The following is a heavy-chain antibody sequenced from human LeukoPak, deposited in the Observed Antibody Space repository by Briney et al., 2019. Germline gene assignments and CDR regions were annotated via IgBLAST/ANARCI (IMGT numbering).Heavy chain of an antibody. D-gene: IGHD3-9*01. CDR2: IYYSVTT. CDR1: GGSISSYY. J-gene: IGHJ4*02. Sequence: SETLSLTCSVSGGSISSYYWSWIRQPPGKGLEWIGYIYYSVTTNYNPSLKSRVTISVDTSKNQFSLKLSSVTAADTAVYYCASRLGSLRYFDWRIDYWGQGTLVTVSS. V-gene: IGHV4-59*12. CDR3: ASRLGSLRYFDWRIDY.